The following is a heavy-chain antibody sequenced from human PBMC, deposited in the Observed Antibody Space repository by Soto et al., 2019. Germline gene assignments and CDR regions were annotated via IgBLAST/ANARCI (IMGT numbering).Heavy chain of an antibody. D-gene: IGHD3-22*01. V-gene: IGHV4-4*07. CDR3: ARGGSYDSSGYYHY. CDR2: VYANGNT. J-gene: IGHJ4*02. CDR1: GGSVSTYY. Sequence: SETLSLTCTVSGGSVSTYYWSWIRQPAGKGLEWIGRVYANGNTNYNPSLKSRVTVSLDTSKNHFSLELTSVTAADTAVYYCARGGSYDSSGYYHYWGQGTLVTVSS.